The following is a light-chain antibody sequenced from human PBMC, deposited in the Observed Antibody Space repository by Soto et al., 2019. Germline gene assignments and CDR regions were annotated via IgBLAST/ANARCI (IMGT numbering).Light chain of an antibody. CDR1: QSINGY. Sequence: DIQMTQSPSSLSASVGDRVTITCRASQSINGYLSWYQQKPGKAPELLIYAASTLQSWVPSRFSGSESGSDFTLTISSLQPEDFATYYCQQSFSTPRTCGQGTKLEIK. CDR2: AAS. V-gene: IGKV1-39*01. CDR3: QQSFSTPRT. J-gene: IGKJ1*01.